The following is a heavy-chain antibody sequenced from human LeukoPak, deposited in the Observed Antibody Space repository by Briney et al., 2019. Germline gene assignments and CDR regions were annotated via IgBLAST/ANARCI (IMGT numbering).Heavy chain of an antibody. CDR1: GGSISSYY. Sequence: PSEILSLTCTVSGGSISSYYWSWIRQPPGKGLEWSGYIYYSGSTNYNPSLKSRVTISVDTSKNQLSLKLSSVTAADTAVYYCARGGSLRPPIYFDYWGQGTLVTVSS. V-gene: IGHV4-59*01. CDR2: IYYSGST. J-gene: IGHJ4*02. D-gene: IGHD6-13*01. CDR3: ARGGSLRPPIYFDY.